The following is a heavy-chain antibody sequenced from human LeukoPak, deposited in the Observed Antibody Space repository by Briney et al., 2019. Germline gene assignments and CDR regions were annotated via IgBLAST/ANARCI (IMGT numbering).Heavy chain of an antibody. D-gene: IGHD4-17*01. CDR2: IYTSGST. CDR1: GGSTSSYY. CDR3: AREVGHGTTVTTDYYYGMDV. V-gene: IGHV4-4*07. J-gene: IGHJ6*04. Sequence: SETLSLTCTVPGGSTSSYYWSWIRQPAGKGLEWVGRIYTSGSTNYNPSLQSRVTISVDTSKNKFSLKLSSVTAADTAVDYCAREVGHGTTVTTDYYYGMDVWGKGTTVTVSS.